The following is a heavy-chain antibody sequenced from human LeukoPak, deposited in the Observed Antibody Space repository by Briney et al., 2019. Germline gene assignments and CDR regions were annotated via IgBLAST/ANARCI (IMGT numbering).Heavy chain of an antibody. Sequence: SETLSLTCTVSGGSISSSSYYWGWIRQPPGKGLEWIGTIYYGGSTYYNPSLKSRVTISVDTSKNQFSLKLSSVTAADTAVYYCARVNRVRVPGGAGYYYYMEVWGKGTTVTVSS. D-gene: IGHD2-8*02. CDR2: IYYGGST. CDR1: GGSISSSSYY. V-gene: IGHV4-39*07. CDR3: ARVNRVRVPGGAGYYYYMEV. J-gene: IGHJ6*03.